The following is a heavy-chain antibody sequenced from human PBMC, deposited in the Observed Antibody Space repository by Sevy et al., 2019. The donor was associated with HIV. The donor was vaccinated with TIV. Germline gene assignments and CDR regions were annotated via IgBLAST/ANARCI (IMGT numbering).Heavy chain of an antibody. CDR3: ARDGTIFGVVIIGPFDY. CDR2: ISYDGSNK. J-gene: IGHJ4*02. Sequence: GGSLRLSCAASGFTFSSYAMHWVRQAPGKGLEWVAVISYDGSNKYYADSVKGRFTISRDNSKNTLYLQMNSLRAEDTAVYYFARDGTIFGVVIIGPFDYWGQGTLVTVSS. CDR1: GFTFSSYA. D-gene: IGHD3-3*01. V-gene: IGHV3-30-3*01.